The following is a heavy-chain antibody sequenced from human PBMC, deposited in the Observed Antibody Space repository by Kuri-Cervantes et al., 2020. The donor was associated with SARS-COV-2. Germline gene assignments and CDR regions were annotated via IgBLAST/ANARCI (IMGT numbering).Heavy chain of an antibody. V-gene: IGHV5-51*01. CDR3: ARRTGGRLGAVGDF. D-gene: IGHD2-8*02. CDR1: GYSFTSYW. J-gene: IGHJ4*02. CDR2: IYPGDSDT. Sequence: KVSCKGSGYSFTSYWIGWVRQMPGKGLEWMGIIYPGDSDTRYSPSFQGQVTISADKSTSTVYLQWSSLKASDTAIYYCARRTGGRLGAVGDFWGQGTRVTVSS.